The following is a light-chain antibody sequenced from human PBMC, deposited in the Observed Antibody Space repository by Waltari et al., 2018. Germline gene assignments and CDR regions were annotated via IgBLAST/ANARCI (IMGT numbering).Light chain of an antibody. V-gene: IGLV2-11*01. CDR2: DVT. J-gene: IGLJ1*01. Sequence: QSALTQPRSVSGSPGQSVTVSCTGTSSDVDVYNYVSWYQQYPAKAPNPLIYDVTERPSGVPDRFSGSKSGTSASLAISGLQAEDEADYYCQSYDSSLSASVFGTGTKVTVL. CDR1: SSDVDVYNY. CDR3: QSYDSSLSASV.